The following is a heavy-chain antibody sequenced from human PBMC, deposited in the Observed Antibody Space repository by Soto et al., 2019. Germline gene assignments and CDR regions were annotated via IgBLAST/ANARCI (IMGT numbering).Heavy chain of an antibody. CDR3: ARLHCDSPNCVPLDP. Sequence: QLQLQESGPGLVKPSETLSLTCSVSGGSINDDRYYGGWIRQPPGKGLEWIGSIYYSGTSSYNPSLESRVTMSVDTSKKQLSLRLRSVTAADTAVYYCARLHCDSPNCVPLDPWGQGTLVIVSS. D-gene: IGHD2-2*01. J-gene: IGHJ5*02. CDR2: IYYSGTS. CDR1: GGSINDDRYY. V-gene: IGHV4-39*01.